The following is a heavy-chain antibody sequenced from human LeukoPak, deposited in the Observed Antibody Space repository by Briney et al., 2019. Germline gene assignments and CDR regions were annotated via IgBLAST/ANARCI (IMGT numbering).Heavy chain of an antibody. J-gene: IGHJ4*02. CDR3: ARDYGDSSFDY. D-gene: IGHD4-17*01. V-gene: IGHV4-59*01. CDR1: GGSISSYY. Sequence: TSETLSLTCTVSGGSISSYYWSWIRQPPGKGLEWIGYIYYSGSTNYNPSLKSRVTISVDTSKNQFSLKLSSATAADTAVYYCARDYGDSSFDYWGQGTLVTVSS. CDR2: IYYSGST.